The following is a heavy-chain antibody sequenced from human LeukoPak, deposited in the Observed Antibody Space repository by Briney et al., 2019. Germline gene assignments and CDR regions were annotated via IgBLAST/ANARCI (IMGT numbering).Heavy chain of an antibody. D-gene: IGHD5-24*01. Sequence: GGSLRLSCAASGFTFSSYWMSWVRQAPGKGLEWVANIKQDGSEKYYVDSVKGRFTISRDNAKNSLYLQMNSLRAEDTAVYYCAREMATIPAPSATFDYWGQGTLVTVSS. CDR1: GFTFSSYW. CDR2: IKQDGSEK. V-gene: IGHV3-7*01. CDR3: AREMATIPAPSATFDY. J-gene: IGHJ4*02.